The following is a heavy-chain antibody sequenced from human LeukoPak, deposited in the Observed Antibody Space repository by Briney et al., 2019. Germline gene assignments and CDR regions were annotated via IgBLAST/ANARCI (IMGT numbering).Heavy chain of an antibody. CDR3: ARDRGIHFDP. D-gene: IGHD5-24*01. Sequence: SETLSLTCTVSGYSISSGYYWGWIRQPPGKGLEWIGSIYHSGSTYYNPSLKSRVTISVDTSKNQFSLKLSSVTAADTAVYYCARDRGIHFDPWGQGTLVTVSS. V-gene: IGHV4-38-2*02. CDR1: GYSISSGYY. J-gene: IGHJ5*02. CDR2: IYHSGST.